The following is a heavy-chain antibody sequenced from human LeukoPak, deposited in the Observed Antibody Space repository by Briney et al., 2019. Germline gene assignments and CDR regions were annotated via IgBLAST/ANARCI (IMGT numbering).Heavy chain of an antibody. V-gene: IGHV3-30*18. CDR1: GFTFSSYG. CDR3: AKVRSGLLWFGEPFDY. J-gene: IGHJ4*02. Sequence: GGSLRLSCAASGFTFSSYGMHWVRQAPGKGLEWVAVISYDGSNKYYADPVKGRITISRDNSKNTLYLQMNSLRAEDTAVYYCAKVRSGLLWFGEPFDYWGQGTLVTVSS. CDR2: ISYDGSNK. D-gene: IGHD3-10*01.